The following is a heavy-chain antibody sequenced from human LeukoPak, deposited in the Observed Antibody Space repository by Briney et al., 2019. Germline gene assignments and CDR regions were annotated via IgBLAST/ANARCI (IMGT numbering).Heavy chain of an antibody. D-gene: IGHD4-17*01. J-gene: IGHJ4*02. Sequence: GGALRLSCAASGFTFSSYAMSGVRQAPGKGLEGVSAVIASVAATSYAHSVKGPFTTSRDNSNNTVSLQMNSLRAEDTAVYYCAKGDYGAYAFDYWGRGILVTVSS. CDR2: VIASVAAT. CDR3: AKGDYGAYAFDY. V-gene: IGHV3-23*01. CDR1: GFTFSSYA.